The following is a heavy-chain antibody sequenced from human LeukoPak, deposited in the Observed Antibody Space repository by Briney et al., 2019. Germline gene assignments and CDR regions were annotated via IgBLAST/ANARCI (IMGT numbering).Heavy chain of an antibody. CDR1: GFTVSDNY. D-gene: IGHD6-13*01. CDR3: ARDAPQVPAAGVLAS. J-gene: IGHJ5*02. CDR2: MYSGGDT. Sequence: PGCSLRLSCAASGFTVSDNYMSWVRQAPGKGLEWVSVMYSGGDTYYANSVKGRFTFSRDISKNTLYLQMNGLRTEDTAMYYCARDAPQVPAAGVLASWGQGTLVTVSS. V-gene: IGHV3-53*01.